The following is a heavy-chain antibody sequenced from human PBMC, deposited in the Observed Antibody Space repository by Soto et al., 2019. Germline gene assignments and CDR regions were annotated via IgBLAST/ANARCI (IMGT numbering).Heavy chain of an antibody. CDR2: ISSNGGST. CDR1: GFTFSIYG. D-gene: IGHD3-3*01. V-gene: IGHV3-64D*06. CDR3: VKDIWFLEIYGMDV. J-gene: IGHJ6*01. Sequence: WGFLRLSCSSSGFTFSIYGMPLVRQAPGKGLEYVSAISSNGGSTYYADSVKGRFTISRDNSKNTLYLQMSSLRAEDTAVYYCVKDIWFLEIYGMDVWRQGTTVTVSS.